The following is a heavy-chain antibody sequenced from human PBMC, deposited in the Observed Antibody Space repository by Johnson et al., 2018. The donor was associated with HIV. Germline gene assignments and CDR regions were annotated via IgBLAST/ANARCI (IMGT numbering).Heavy chain of an antibody. D-gene: IGHD6-19*01. Sequence: QVQLVESGGGVVQPGRSLRLSCAASGFTFSSYGMHWVRQVPGKGLEWVAVISYDGSNKYYADSVKGRFTISRDNAKNTLYLQMNSLRAEDTAVYYCAKDNGAVAGRRVRVGAFDIWGQGTMVTVSS. CDR2: ISYDGSNK. V-gene: IGHV3-30*18. J-gene: IGHJ3*02. CDR1: GFTFSSYG. CDR3: AKDNGAVAGRRVRVGAFDI.